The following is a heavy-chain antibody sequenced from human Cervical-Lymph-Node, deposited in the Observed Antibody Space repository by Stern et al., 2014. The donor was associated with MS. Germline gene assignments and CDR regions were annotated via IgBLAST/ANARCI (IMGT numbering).Heavy chain of an antibody. J-gene: IGHJ4*02. CDR1: GYLFDDYW. V-gene: IGHV5-51*03. Sequence: QLVQSGAEVKKPGESLKISCEASGYLFDDYWIGWVRQMSGRGLELVAIIFPRDSNTRYSPSVQGQVTISADKSISTAYLQWSRLKPSDPAIFYCASSPATPSGYDRFDYWGQGALVTVSS. CDR3: ASSPATPSGYDRFDY. D-gene: IGHD5-12*01. CDR2: IFPRDSNT.